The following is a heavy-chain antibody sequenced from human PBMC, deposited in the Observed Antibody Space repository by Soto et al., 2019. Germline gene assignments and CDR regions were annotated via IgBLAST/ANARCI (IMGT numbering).Heavy chain of an antibody. D-gene: IGHD2-15*01. CDR2: IYYSGST. CDR1: GGSISGYY. CDR3: AAAPRY. Sequence: SETLSLTCSVPGGSISGYYWSWIRQTPEKGLEWIGYIYYSGSTNYNPSLKSRVTMLIDMSKNQFSLKLTSVSAADTAVYYCAAAPRYWGQGILVTSPQ. V-gene: IGHV4-59*01. J-gene: IGHJ4*02.